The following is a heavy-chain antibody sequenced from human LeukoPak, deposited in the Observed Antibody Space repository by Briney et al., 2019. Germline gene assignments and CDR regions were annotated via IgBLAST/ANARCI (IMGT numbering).Heavy chain of an antibody. V-gene: IGHV4-39*01. CDR1: GDSVSRSGSY. D-gene: IGHD3-22*01. J-gene: IGHJ1*01. CDR3: ARRRYYDGSGYLE. CDR2: IYYSGRT. Sequence: SETLSLTCSVSGDSVSRSGSYWDWIRQPPGKGLEWIGTIYYSGRTYYSPSLKSRVTMSVDPSNNQFSLNLRSVTAADTAVYYCARRRYYDGSGYLEWGQGTLLSVSS.